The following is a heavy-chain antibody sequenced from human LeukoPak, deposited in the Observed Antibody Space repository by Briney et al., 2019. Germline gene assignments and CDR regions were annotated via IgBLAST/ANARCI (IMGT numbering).Heavy chain of an antibody. CDR3: AKFRSHDSSGYPDY. J-gene: IGHJ4*02. CDR2: ISGSGGST. V-gene: IGHV3-23*01. Sequence: AGGSLRLSCAASRFAFHNYAMTWIRQAPEKGLEWVSAISGSGGSTYYADSVKGRFTISRDNSKNTLYLQMNNLRAEDTAVYYCAKFRSHDSSGYPDYWGQGTLVTVSS. CDR1: RFAFHNYA. D-gene: IGHD3-22*01.